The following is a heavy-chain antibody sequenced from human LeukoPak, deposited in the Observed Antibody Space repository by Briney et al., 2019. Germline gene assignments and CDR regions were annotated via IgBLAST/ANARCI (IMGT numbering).Heavy chain of an antibody. V-gene: IGHV3-30*18. CDR2: ISYDGSNK. CDR3: AKPPWDYYDSSGYYFDY. J-gene: IGHJ4*02. Sequence: PGGSLRLSCAASGFTFSSYGMHWVRQAPGKGLEWVAVISYDGSNKYYADSVKGRFTISRDNSKNTLYPQMNSLRAEDTAVYYCAKPPWDYYDSSGYYFDYWGQGTLVTVSS. CDR1: GFTFSSYG. D-gene: IGHD3-22*01.